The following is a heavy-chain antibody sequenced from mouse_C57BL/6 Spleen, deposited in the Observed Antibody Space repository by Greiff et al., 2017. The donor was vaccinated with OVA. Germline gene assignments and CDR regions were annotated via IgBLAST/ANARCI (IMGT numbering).Heavy chain of an antibody. CDR1: GYAFTNYL. CDR2: INPSNGGT. V-gene: IGHV1-54*01. Sequence: QVQLQQSGAELVRPGTSVKVSCKASGYAFTNYLIEWVKQRPGQGLEWIGNINPSNGGTNYNEKFKSKATLTVDKSSSTAYMQLSSLTSEDSAVYYCARLFDYWGQGTTLTVSS. J-gene: IGHJ2*01. CDR3: ARLFDY.